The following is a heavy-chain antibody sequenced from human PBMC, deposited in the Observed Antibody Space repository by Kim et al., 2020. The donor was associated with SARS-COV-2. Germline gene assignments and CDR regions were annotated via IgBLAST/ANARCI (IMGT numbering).Heavy chain of an antibody. J-gene: IGHJ3*02. V-gene: IGHV4-30-4*01. CDR3: ARDPFSITIFGVVITDAFDI. CDR1: GGSISSGDYY. D-gene: IGHD3-3*01. CDR2: IYYSGST. Sequence: SETLSLTCTVSGGSISSGDYYWSWIRQPPGKGLEWIGYIYYSGSTYYNPSLKSRVTISVDTSKNQFSLKLSSVTAADTAVYYCARDPFSITIFGVVITDAFDIWGKGTMVTVSS.